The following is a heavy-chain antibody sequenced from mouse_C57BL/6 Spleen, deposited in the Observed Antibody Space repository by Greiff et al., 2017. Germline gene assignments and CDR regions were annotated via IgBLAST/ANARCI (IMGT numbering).Heavy chain of an antibody. CDR1: GYTFTSYW. V-gene: IGHV1-72*01. D-gene: IGHD2-4*01. Sequence: QVQLQQPGAELVKPGASVKLSCKASGYTFTSYWMHWVKQRPGRGLEWIGRIDPNSGGTKYNEKFKSKATLTVDKPSSTAYMQLSSLTSEDSAVYYCGRSGDYDWFAYWGQGTLVTVSA. J-gene: IGHJ3*01. CDR3: GRSGDYDWFAY. CDR2: IDPNSGGT.